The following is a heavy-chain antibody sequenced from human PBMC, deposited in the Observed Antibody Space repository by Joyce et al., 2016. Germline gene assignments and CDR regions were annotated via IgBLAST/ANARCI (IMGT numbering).Heavy chain of an antibody. CDR3: ARGGTSSDHYFLYTLDV. D-gene: IGHD1-14*01. Sequence: QVLLVQSGAAVKRPGSSLRVSCKSSGGDFSNYTVNWVRQAPGQRLEWMGGIIPFFGAAKYAEDFQGRGTLTAEQSTRRAYLELSSLTSADTAVYYCARGGTSSDHYFLYTLDVWGPGTTVIVSS. CDR1: GGDFSNYT. V-gene: IGHV1-69*12. J-gene: IGHJ6*02. CDR2: IIPFFGAA.